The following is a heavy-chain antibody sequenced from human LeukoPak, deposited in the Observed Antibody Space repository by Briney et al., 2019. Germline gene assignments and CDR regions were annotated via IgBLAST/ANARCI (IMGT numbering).Heavy chain of an antibody. D-gene: IGHD6-19*01. V-gene: IGHV3-48*01. CDR1: GFTFKSYS. J-gene: IGHJ4*02. CDR2: ISSNKGTI. Sequence: GGSLRLSCVGSGFTFKSYSINWVRQAPGKSLEWVSYISSNKGTIYYADSVKGRFTISRDNARNSLYLQMNNLRAEDTAVYYCARNMYTSGWYRLGYWGRGTLVTVSS. CDR3: ARNMYTSGWYRLGY.